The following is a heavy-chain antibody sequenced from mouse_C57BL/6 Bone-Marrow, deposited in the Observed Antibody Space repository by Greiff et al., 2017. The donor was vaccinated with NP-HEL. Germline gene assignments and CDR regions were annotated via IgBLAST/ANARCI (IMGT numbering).Heavy chain of an antibody. V-gene: IGHV5-4*03. D-gene: IGHD1-1*01. CDR3: ARLLLLYFDY. CDR2: ISDGGSYT. CDR1: GFTFSSYA. Sequence: EVKLVESGGGLVKPGGSLKLSCAASGFTFSSYAMSWVRQTPEKRLEWVATISDGGSYTYYPDNVKGRFTISRDNAKNNLYLQMSHLQSEDTAMYYCARLLLLYFDYWGQGTTLTVSS. J-gene: IGHJ2*01.